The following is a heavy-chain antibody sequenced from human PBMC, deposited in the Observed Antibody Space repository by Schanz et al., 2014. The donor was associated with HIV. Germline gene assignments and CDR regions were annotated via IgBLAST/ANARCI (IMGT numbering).Heavy chain of an antibody. V-gene: IGHV3-30-3*01. CDR2: ISYDGSNK. CDR1: GFTFSSYA. CDR3: ARVANWDYYGMDV. J-gene: IGHJ6*02. D-gene: IGHD3-16*01. Sequence: QVQLVESGGGVVQPGRSLRLSCAASGFTFSSYAMHWVRQAAGKGLEWVAVISYDGSNKNYADSVKGRFTISRDNSKNTLYLQMNSLRAEDTAVYYCARVANWDYYGMDVWGRGTTVTVSS.